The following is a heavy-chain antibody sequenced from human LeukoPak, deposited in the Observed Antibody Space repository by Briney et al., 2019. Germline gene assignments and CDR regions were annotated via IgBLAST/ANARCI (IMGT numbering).Heavy chain of an antibody. Sequence: GETLSLSCTVSGVTFSRYAMSWIRQPPGKGLDWVWTIYNPGSTYYADSLKGRVTVSRDISKTPLSLQMNCLTAEDTAIYYCAKDLHENAYELSRCNFDTWGERALGTASS. CDR3: AKDLHENAYELSRCNFDT. CDR1: GVTFSRYA. V-gene: IGHV3-23*05. CDR2: IYNPGST. J-gene: IGHJ4*02. D-gene: IGHD5-12*01.